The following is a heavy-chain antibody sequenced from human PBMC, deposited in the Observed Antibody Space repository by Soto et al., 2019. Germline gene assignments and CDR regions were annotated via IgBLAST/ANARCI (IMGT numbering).Heavy chain of an antibody. CDR1: GGTFSSYT. J-gene: IGHJ6*03. CDR3: ARLYCSGGSCYSLSGYYYMDV. V-gene: IGHV1-69*02. CDR2: IIPILGIA. D-gene: IGHD2-15*01. Sequence: SVKVCCKASGGTFSSYTISWVRQAPGQGLEWMGRIIPILGIANYAQKFQGRVTITADKSTSTAYMELSSLRSEDTAVYYCARLYCSGGSCYSLSGYYYMDVWGKGTTVTVSS.